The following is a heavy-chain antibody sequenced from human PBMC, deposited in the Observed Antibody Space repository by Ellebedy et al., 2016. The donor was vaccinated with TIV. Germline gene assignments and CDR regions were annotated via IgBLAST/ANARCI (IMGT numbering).Heavy chain of an antibody. J-gene: IGHJ6*02. Sequence: PGGSLRLSCATSGFTLRSFWMSWVRQAPGKGLEWVANVKEDGNEQYYVDSVKGRFTISRDNAKNSLYLQMNSLRAEDTAVYYCVRDIFTAPGYGMDVWGQGTTVTVAS. CDR3: VRDIFTAPGYGMDV. CDR1: GFTLRSFW. V-gene: IGHV3-7*03. D-gene: IGHD1-14*01. CDR2: VKEDGNEQ.